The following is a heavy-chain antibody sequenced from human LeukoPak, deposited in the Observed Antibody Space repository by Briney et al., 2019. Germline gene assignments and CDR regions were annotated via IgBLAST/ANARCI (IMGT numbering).Heavy chain of an antibody. CDR2: ISWNSGSI. CDR3: ARAGTD. V-gene: IGHV3-9*01. Sequence: PGGSLRLSCAVSGFTFDDYAMHWVRQVPGKGLEWVSGISWNSGSIGYADSVKGRFTISRDNAKNSLYLHMSSLRAEDTAVYYCARAGTDWGQGTLVTVSS. D-gene: IGHD1/OR15-1a*01. J-gene: IGHJ4*02. CDR1: GFTFDDYA.